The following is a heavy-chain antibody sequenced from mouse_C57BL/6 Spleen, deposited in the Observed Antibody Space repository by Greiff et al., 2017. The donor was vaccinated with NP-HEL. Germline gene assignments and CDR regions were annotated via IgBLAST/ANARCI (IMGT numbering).Heavy chain of an antibody. J-gene: IGHJ3*01. CDR1: GFTFSDYG. Sequence: EVQRVESGGGLVKPGGSLKLSCAASGFTFSDYGMHWVRQAPEKGLEWVAYISSGSSTIYYADTVKGRFTISRDNAKNTLFLQMTSLRSEDTAMYYCARSYDYLSWFAYWGQGTLVTVSA. CDR2: ISSGSSTI. CDR3: ARSYDYLSWFAY. D-gene: IGHD2-4*01. V-gene: IGHV5-17*01.